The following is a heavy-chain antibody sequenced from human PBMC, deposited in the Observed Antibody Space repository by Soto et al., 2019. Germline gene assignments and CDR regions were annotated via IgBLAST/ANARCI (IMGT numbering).Heavy chain of an antibody. J-gene: IGHJ3*02. CDR2: INPNSGGT. V-gene: IGHV1-2*04. Sequence: QVQLVQSGAEVTKPGASVKVSCKASGYTFTGYYMHWVRQAPGQGLEWMGWINPNSGGTNYAQKFQGWVTMTRDTSISTAYMELSRLRSDDTAVYYCARDCSGGSCEDAFDIWGQGTMVTVSS. CDR3: ARDCSGGSCEDAFDI. CDR1: GYTFTGYY. D-gene: IGHD2-15*01.